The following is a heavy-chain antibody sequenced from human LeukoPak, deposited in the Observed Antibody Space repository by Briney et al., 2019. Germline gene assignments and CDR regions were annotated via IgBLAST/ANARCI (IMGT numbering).Heavy chain of an antibody. Sequence: PGGFLRLSCAASGFTFSRYDMHWVRQATGKGLEWVSAIGTAGDTYYPGSVKGRFTISRENVKNSLFLQMNSLRVEDTAVYYCARSVGSSSAYWGQGTLVTVSS. CDR2: IGTAGDT. J-gene: IGHJ4*02. D-gene: IGHD6-6*01. CDR3: ARSVGSSSAY. V-gene: IGHV3-13*01. CDR1: GFTFSRYD.